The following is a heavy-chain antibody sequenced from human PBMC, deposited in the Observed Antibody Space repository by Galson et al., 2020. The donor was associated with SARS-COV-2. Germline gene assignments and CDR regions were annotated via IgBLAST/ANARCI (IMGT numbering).Heavy chain of an antibody. J-gene: IGHJ1*01. V-gene: IGHV4-34*01. CDR1: GGSFTGYS. D-gene: IGHD3-16*01. CDR3: VRDGGAPRQARGYFQL. CDR2: ITPSGVT. Sequence: SETLSLTCAAYGGSFTGYSWAWIRQHPGKGLEWIAEITPSGVTNYNPSLRSRVSISVDTSKRQLSLNVTSLTAADAAVYYCVRDGGAPRQARGYFQLWGQGTLVTVS.